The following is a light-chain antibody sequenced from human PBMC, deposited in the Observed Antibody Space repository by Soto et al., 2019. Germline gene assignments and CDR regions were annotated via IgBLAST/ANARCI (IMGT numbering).Light chain of an antibody. J-gene: IGLJ2*01. Sequence: QSVLTQPASVSGSPGQSITISCNGTSSDVGGYNYVSWYQQHPGKAPKLMIYEVSNRPSGVSNRFSGSKSGNTASLTISGLQAEDEADYYCSSYTSSSPVVFGGGTKLTVL. CDR3: SSYTSSSPVV. CDR2: EVS. V-gene: IGLV2-14*01. CDR1: SSDVGGYNY.